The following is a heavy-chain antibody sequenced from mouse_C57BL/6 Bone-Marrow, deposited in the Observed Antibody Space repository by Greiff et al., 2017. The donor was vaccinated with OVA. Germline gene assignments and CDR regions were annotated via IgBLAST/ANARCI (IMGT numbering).Heavy chain of an antibody. V-gene: IGHV5-17*01. CDR2: ISSGSSTI. D-gene: IGHD1-1*01. J-gene: IGHJ1*03. Sequence: EVHLVESGGGLVKPGASLKLSCAASGFTFSDYGMHWVRQAPEQGLEWVAYISSGSSTIYYADTVKGRFTISRDNAKNTLFLQMTSLRSEDTAMYYCARVDFYYYGSSEYFDGWGTGTTVTVSS. CDR1: GFTFSDYG. CDR3: ARVDFYYYGSSEYFDG.